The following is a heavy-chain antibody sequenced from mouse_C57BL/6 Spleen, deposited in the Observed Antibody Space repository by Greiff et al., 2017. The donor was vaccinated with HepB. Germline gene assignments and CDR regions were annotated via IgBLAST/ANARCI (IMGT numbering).Heavy chain of an antibody. CDR3: ARGYYGSSYWFAD. Sequence: EVQLQQSGPELVKPGASVKISCTASGYTFTDYYMNWVKQSHGKSLEWIGDINPNNGGTSYNQKFKGKATLTVDKSSSTAYMERRSLTSEDSAVYDCARGYYGSSYWFADWGQGTLVTVSA. CDR2: INPNNGGT. D-gene: IGHD1-1*01. CDR1: GYTFTDYY. V-gene: IGHV1-26*01. J-gene: IGHJ3*01.